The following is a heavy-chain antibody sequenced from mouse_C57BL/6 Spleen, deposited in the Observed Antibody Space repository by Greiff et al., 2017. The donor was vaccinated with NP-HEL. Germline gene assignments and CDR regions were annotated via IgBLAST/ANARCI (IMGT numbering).Heavy chain of an antibody. D-gene: IGHD2-4*01. V-gene: IGHV1-80*01. CDR3: ARSSYYDYDEGFAY. CDR2: IYPGDGDT. CDR1: GYAFSSYW. J-gene: IGHJ3*01. Sequence: QVQLQQSGAELVKPGASVKISCKASGYAFSSYWMNWVKQRPGKGLEWIGQIYPGDGDTTYNGKFKGKATLTADKSSSTAYMQLSSLTSEDSAVYFCARSSYYDYDEGFAYWGQGTLVTVSA.